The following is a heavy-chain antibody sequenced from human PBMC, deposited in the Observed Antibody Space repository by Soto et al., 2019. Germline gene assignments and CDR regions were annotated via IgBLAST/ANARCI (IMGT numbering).Heavy chain of an antibody. CDR3: ARAGRYNWNYSWFDP. Sequence: GGSLRLSCAASGFTFSSYNMNWVRQAPGKGLEWVSYISSSSSTIYYADSVKGRFTISRDNAKNSLYLQMNSLRDEDTAVYYCARAGRYNWNYSWFDPWGQGTLVTVSS. V-gene: IGHV3-48*02. CDR2: ISSSSSTI. D-gene: IGHD1-7*01. J-gene: IGHJ5*02. CDR1: GFTFSSYN.